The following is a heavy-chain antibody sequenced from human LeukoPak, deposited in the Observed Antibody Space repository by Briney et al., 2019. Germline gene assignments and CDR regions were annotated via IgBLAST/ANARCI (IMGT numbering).Heavy chain of an antibody. J-gene: IGHJ3*02. Sequence: GGSLRLSCAASGFTFSSYSMNWVRQAPGKGLEWVSSISSSSSYIYYADSVKGRFTISRDNAKNSLYLQMNSLRAEDTAVYYCARERWDITGTCCAFDIWGQGTMVTVSS. CDR1: GFTFSSYS. V-gene: IGHV3-21*01. CDR3: ARERWDITGTCCAFDI. CDR2: ISSSSSYI. D-gene: IGHD1-20*01.